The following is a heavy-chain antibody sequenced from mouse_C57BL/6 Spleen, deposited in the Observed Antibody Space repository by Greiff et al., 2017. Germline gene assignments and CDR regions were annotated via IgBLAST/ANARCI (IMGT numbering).Heavy chain of an antibody. Sequence: EVKLVASEGGLVQPGSSMKLSCTASGFTFSDYYMAWVRQVPEKGLEWVANINYDGSSTSYLDSLKRRFIISRDNAKNILYLQMSSLKSEDTATYYCARGIYDGYYCYFDYWGQGTTLTVSS. CDR1: GFTFSDYY. D-gene: IGHD2-3*01. CDR2: INYDGSST. CDR3: ARGIYDGYYCYFDY. V-gene: IGHV5-16*01. J-gene: IGHJ2*01.